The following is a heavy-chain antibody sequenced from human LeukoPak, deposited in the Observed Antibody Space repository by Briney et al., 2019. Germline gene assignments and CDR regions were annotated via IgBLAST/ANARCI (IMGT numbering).Heavy chain of an antibody. J-gene: IGHJ5*02. V-gene: IGHV3-21*04. Sequence: GGSLRLSCAASGFTFSSYSMNWVRQAPGKGLEWVSSISSSSSYIYYADSVKGRFTVSRDNSKNTLYLQMNSLRAEDTAVYYCANFERTVAGPYNWFDPWGQGTLVTVSS. D-gene: IGHD6-19*01. CDR3: ANFERTVAGPYNWFDP. CDR2: ISSSSSYI. CDR1: GFTFSSYS.